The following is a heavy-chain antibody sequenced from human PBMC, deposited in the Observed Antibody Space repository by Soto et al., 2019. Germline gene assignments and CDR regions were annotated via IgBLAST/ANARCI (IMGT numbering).Heavy chain of an antibody. CDR3: TQSTDTLMALDY. V-gene: IGHV2-5*02. D-gene: IGHD5-18*01. Sequence: QITLKESGPTLVKPTQPLTLTCTFSGFSLSTTGVGVGWIRQPPGKALEWLALVYWDDDKRYSPSLKSRLTITKDTSKNQVVLTMTNMDPVDTATYYCTQSTDTLMALDYWGQGTLVTVSS. CDR1: GFSLSTTGVG. J-gene: IGHJ4*02. CDR2: VYWDDDK.